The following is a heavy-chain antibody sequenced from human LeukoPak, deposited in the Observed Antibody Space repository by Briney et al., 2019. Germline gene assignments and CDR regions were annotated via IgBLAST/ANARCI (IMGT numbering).Heavy chain of an antibody. J-gene: IGHJ4*02. V-gene: IGHV3-7*05. Sequence: GGSLRLSCAASGFTFSNYWMNWVRQAPGKGLEWVANINQDGSEKYYVDSVKGRFTISRDNAKNSLYLQMNSLRAEGTAVYYCARGPLRTDVYWGQGTLVTVSS. CDR2: INQDGSEK. CDR1: GFTFSNYW. D-gene: IGHD2-8*01. CDR3: ARGPLRTDVY.